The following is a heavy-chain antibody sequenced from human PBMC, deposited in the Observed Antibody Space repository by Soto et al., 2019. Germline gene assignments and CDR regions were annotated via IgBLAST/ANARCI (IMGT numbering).Heavy chain of an antibody. CDR2: ISSSSSTI. V-gene: IGHV3-48*01. D-gene: IGHD6-13*01. CDR1: GFTFSSYS. Sequence: GGSLILSCAASGFTFSSYSMNWVRQAPGKGLEWVSYISSSSSTIYYADSVKGRFTISRDNAKNSLYLQMNSLRAEDTAVYYCARHPERIAQIGWFDPWGQGTLDTVSS. CDR3: ARHPERIAQIGWFDP. J-gene: IGHJ5*02.